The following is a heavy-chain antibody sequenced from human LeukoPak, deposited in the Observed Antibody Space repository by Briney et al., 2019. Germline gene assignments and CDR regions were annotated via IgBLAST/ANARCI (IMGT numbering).Heavy chain of an antibody. CDR1: GYTLSNHA. Sequence: WASVKVSCKGSGYTLSNHAFSWVRQAPGQGLEWMGWISADNGNTNHAQKFQGRVSLTTDTSTSTAYMELRSLRSDDTAVYYCAREGRAWDAFDIWGQGTMVTVSS. CDR2: ISADNGNT. D-gene: IGHD1-26*01. J-gene: IGHJ3*02. CDR3: AREGRAWDAFDI. V-gene: IGHV1-18*04.